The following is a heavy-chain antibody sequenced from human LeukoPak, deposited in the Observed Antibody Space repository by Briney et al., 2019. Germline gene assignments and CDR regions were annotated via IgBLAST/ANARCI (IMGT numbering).Heavy chain of an antibody. CDR1: GCPISSSSYN. CDR3: ARLWFGESSYNWFDP. D-gene: IGHD3-10*01. Sequence: SETLSLTCTVSGCPISSSSYNWGWLRPPPGKGLEWIGYIYYSGSTNYNPSLNSRVTISVDTSKNQFSLKLSSVTAADTAVYYCARLWFGESSYNWFDPWGQGTLVTVSS. CDR2: IYYSGST. J-gene: IGHJ5*02. V-gene: IGHV4-61*05.